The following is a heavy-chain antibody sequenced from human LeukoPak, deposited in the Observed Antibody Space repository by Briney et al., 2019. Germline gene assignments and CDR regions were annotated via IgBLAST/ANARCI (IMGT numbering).Heavy chain of an antibody. J-gene: IGHJ4*02. CDR3: AKDRGSGWSRYFDY. D-gene: IGHD6-19*01. Sequence: GGSLRLSCAASGFTLSSYAMSWVRQAPGKGLEWVSAISGSGGSTYYADSVKGRFTISRDNSKNTLYLQMNSLRAEDTAVYYCAKDRGSGWSRYFDYWGQGTLVTVSS. V-gene: IGHV3-23*01. CDR1: GFTLSSYA. CDR2: ISGSGGST.